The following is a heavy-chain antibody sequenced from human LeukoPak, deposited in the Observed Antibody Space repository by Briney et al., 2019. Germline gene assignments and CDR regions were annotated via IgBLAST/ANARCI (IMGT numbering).Heavy chain of an antibody. CDR1: GGSFSGYY. Sequence: SETLSLTCAVYGGSFSGYYWSWIRQPPGKGLEWIGEINHSRSTNYNPSLKSRVTISVDTSKNQFSLKLSSVTAADTAVYYCARGDMTTVTPFDYWGQGTLVTVSS. CDR2: INHSRST. J-gene: IGHJ4*02. V-gene: IGHV4-34*01. CDR3: ARGDMTTVTPFDY. D-gene: IGHD4-17*01.